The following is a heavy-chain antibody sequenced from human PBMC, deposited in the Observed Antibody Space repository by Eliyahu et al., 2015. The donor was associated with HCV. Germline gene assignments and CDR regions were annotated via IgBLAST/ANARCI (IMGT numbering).Heavy chain of an antibody. CDR3: ASGGGGIAVAGTGGWFDP. CDR2: IHYSGST. V-gene: IGHV4-59*01. CDR1: GGSIPXYY. D-gene: IGHD6-19*01. J-gene: IGHJ5*02. Sequence: QVQLQESGPGLVKPSETLSLTCTVSGGSIPXYYWSWIRQPPGKGLXWIGDIHYSGSTNYNPSLKSRVTISIDTSKNQFSLNLTSVTAADTAVYYCASGGGGIAVAGTGGWFDPWGQGTLVTVSS.